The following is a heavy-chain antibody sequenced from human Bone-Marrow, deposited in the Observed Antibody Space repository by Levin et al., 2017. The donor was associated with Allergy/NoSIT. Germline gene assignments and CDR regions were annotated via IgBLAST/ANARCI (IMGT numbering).Heavy chain of an antibody. D-gene: IGHD6-13*01. J-gene: IGHJ5*02. CDR1: GFTFSSYG. V-gene: IGHV3-33*01. CDR3: ARAATGYSSSWYWFDP. Sequence: GGSLRLSCAASGFTFSSYGMHWVRQAPGKGLEWVAVIWYDGSNKYYADSVKGRFTISRDNSKNTLYLQMNSLRAEDTAVYYCARAATGYSSSWYWFDPWGQGTLVTVSS. CDR2: IWYDGSNK.